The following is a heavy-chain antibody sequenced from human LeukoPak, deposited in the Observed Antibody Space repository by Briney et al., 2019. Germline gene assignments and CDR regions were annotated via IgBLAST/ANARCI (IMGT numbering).Heavy chain of an antibody. Sequence: ASVKVSCKASGYTFTYYSMNWVRQAPGQGLEWMGSITTNTGNPTFAQGFTGRFVFSLDTSVSTAYLQISGLKAEDTAVYYCARRGAMASPALDIWAKGQWSPSLQ. CDR2: ITTNTGNP. CDR1: GYTFTYYS. V-gene: IGHV7-4-1*02. J-gene: IGHJ3*02. CDR3: ARRGAMASPALDI. D-gene: IGHD5-18*01.